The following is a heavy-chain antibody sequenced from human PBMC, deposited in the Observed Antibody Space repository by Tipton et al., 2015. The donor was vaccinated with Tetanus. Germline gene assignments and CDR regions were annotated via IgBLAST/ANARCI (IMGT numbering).Heavy chain of an antibody. CDR3: ARRGEARANWFDS. CDR1: GFTFSDYS. CDR2: ISYSSTSI. J-gene: IGHJ5*01. D-gene: IGHD2-21*01. V-gene: IGHV3-48*02. Sequence: SLRLSCTASGFTFSDYSMNWVRQAPGKGLEWVSYISYSSTSIYYADSVKGRFVVSRDNAKNSLYLQMNTLRDDDTAVYYCARRGEARANWFDSWGQGTLVTVSS.